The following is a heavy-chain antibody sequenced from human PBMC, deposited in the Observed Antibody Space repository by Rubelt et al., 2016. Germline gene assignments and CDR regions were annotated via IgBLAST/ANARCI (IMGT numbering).Heavy chain of an antibody. J-gene: IGHJ4*02. V-gene: IGHV3-9*01. D-gene: IGHD3-9*01. CDR3: AKDQASYDILTGSAFDY. Sequence: ADSVKGRFTISRDNAKNSLYLQMNSLRAEDTALYYCAKDQASYDILTGSAFDYWGQGTLVTVSS.